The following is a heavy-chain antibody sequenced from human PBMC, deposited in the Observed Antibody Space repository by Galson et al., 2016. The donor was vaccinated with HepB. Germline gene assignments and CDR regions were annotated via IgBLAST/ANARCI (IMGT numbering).Heavy chain of an antibody. CDR2: ISGSGSST. CDR3: AKRYCSGGSCYRVDH. CDR1: GFTFSTYA. Sequence: SLRLSCAASGFTFSTYAMSWVRQAPGKGLEWVSLISGSGSSTFYADSVKGRFTISRDNSKNTLYLQMNSLRAEDTAVYYCAKRYCSGGSCYRVDHWGQGTLVTVSS. V-gene: IGHV3-23*01. D-gene: IGHD2-15*01. J-gene: IGHJ5*02.